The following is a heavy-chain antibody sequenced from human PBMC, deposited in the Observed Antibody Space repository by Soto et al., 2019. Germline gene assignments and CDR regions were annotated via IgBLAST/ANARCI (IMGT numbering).Heavy chain of an antibody. CDR3: ARGALVLRYFDWSHGFDP. CDR2: INSNSGGA. Sequence: ASVKVSCKASGYSFKHYYMAWVRQAPGQGLEWMGWINSNSGGANYAQKFQGRVTMTRDTSISTAFMELSGLRSEDTAVYYCARGALVLRYFDWSHGFDPWGQGTLVTVSS. V-gene: IGHV1-2*02. J-gene: IGHJ5*02. CDR1: GYSFKHYY. D-gene: IGHD3-9*01.